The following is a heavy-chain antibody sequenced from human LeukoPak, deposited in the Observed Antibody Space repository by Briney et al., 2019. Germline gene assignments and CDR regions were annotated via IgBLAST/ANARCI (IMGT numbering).Heavy chain of an antibody. CDR2: IKSKTDGGTT. CDR1: GFTFSNAW. V-gene: IGHV3-15*01. Sequence: GGSLRLSCAAPGFTFSNAWMSWVRKAPGKGLEWVGRIKSKTDGGTTDYASPVKGRFTISRDDSKNTLYLQMNSLKTEDTAVYYCTTDRTVTTTAGDAFDIWGQGTMVTVSS. CDR3: TTDRTVTTTAGDAFDI. D-gene: IGHD4-17*01. J-gene: IGHJ3*02.